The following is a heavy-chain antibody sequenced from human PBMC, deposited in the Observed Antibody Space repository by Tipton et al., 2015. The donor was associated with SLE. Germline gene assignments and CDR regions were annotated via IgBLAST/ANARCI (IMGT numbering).Heavy chain of an antibody. CDR2: IYYSGST. D-gene: IGHD7-27*01. CDR3: ARGGLGSDLRGSIYFGS. CDR1: GGSISSYY. V-gene: IGHV4-59*01. Sequence: GLVKPSETLSLTCTVSGGSISSYYWSWIRQPPGKGLEWIGSIYYSGSTYYNPSLKSRVTISVDTSKTHFSLRLNSVTAADTAVYYCARGGLGSDLRGSIYFGSWGQGTLVTVSS. J-gene: IGHJ4*02.